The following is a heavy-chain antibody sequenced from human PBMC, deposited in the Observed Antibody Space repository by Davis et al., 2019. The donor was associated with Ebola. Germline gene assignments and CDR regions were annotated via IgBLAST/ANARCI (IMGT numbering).Heavy chain of an antibody. CDR1: GYTFSSYG. CDR2: ISAYNGNT. D-gene: IGHD1-26*01. Sequence: AASVKVSCKASGYTFSSYGISWVRQAPGQGLEWMGWISAYNGNTNYAQKLQGRVTMTTDTSTNTAYMELRSLRFDDTAVYYCARDYSGWVQPSSPYYYGVDVWGKGTTVIVSS. J-gene: IGHJ6*04. CDR3: ARDYSGWVQPSSPYYYGVDV. V-gene: IGHV1-18*01.